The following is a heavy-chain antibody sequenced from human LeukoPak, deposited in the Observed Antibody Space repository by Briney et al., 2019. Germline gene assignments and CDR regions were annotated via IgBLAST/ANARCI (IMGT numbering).Heavy chain of an antibody. J-gene: IGHJ6*03. CDR3: ARDRPDFWSGYFHYYYMDV. CDR1: GFTFSSYG. V-gene: IGHV3-23*01. Sequence: PGGSLRLSCAASGFTFSSYGMSWVRQAPGKGLEWVSAISGSGGSTYYADSVKGRFTISRDNSKNTLYLQMNSLRAEDTAVYYCARDRPDFWSGYFHYYYMDVWGKGTTVTVSS. CDR2: ISGSGGST. D-gene: IGHD3-3*01.